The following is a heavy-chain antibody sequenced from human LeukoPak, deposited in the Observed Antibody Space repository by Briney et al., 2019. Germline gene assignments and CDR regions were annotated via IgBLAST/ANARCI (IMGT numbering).Heavy chain of an antibody. CDR2: IYDGGST. Sequence: GGSLRLSCAASRFTVSSNYMSWIRQAPGKGLEWVSVIYDGGSTYYADSVKGRFTISRDNSKNTLYLQMNSLRAEDTALYYCARGYYHTSGTRHPFDIWGQGTMVTVSS. J-gene: IGHJ3*02. CDR1: RFTVSSNY. CDR3: ARGYYHTSGTRHPFDI. V-gene: IGHV3-66*01. D-gene: IGHD3-22*01.